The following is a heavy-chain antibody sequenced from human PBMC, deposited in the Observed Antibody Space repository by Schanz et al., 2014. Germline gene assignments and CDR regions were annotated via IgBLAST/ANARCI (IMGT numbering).Heavy chain of an antibody. V-gene: IGHV3-11*06. CDR2: ISSGSSYA. CDR1: GFTVSSDH. J-gene: IGHJ4*02. Sequence: VQLVESGGGFVQPGGSLGLSCVVSGFTVSSDHMSWVRQAPGKGLEWVSDISSGSSYANYADSVKGRFTISRDNSKNTLYLQMNSLRADDTAVYFCARAHGNNWYGKGLDYWGQGTQVTVSS. D-gene: IGHD1-1*01. CDR3: ARAHGNNWYGKGLDY.